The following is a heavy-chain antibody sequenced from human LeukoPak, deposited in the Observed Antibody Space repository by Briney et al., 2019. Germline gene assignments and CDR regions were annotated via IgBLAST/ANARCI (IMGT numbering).Heavy chain of an antibody. Sequence: PSETLSLTCTVSGASISSSSYYWGWIRQPPGKGLEWIGSIYYSGSTYYNPSLKSRVTISVDTSKNQFSLKLSSVTAADTAVYYCARGGGGHRITMVRGNPPSRGNHPYNWFDPWGQGTLVTVSS. CDR2: IYYSGST. V-gene: IGHV4-39*01. CDR1: GASISSSSYY. J-gene: IGHJ5*02. CDR3: ARGGGGHRITMVRGNPPSRGNHPYNWFDP. D-gene: IGHD3-10*01.